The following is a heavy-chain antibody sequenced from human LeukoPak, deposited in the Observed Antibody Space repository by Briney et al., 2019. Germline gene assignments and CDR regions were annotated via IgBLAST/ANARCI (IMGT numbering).Heavy chain of an antibody. CDR1: GFTFSSYS. D-gene: IGHD1-1*01. J-gene: IGHJ3*02. CDR2: ISGSGGST. Sequence: TGGSLRLSCAASGFTFSSYSMNWVRQAPGKGLEWVSAISGSGGSTYYADSVKGRFTISRDNSKNTLYLQMNSLRAEDTAVYYCAKDVSGSERPDAFDIWGQGTMVTVSS. CDR3: AKDVSGSERPDAFDI. V-gene: IGHV3-23*01.